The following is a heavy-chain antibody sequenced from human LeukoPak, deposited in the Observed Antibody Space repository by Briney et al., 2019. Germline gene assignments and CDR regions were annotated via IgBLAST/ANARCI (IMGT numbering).Heavy chain of an antibody. J-gene: IGHJ4*02. CDR3: ARGGGYYSSTSCRGPYYFDY. Sequence: PSQTLSLTCTVSGGSISSGGYYWSWIRQHPGKGLEWIGYIYYSGSTYYNPSLKSRVTISVDTSKNQFSLKLSPVTAADTAVYYCARGGGYYSSTSCRGPYYFDYWGQGTLVTVSS. CDR1: GGSISSGGYY. CDR2: IYYSGST. D-gene: IGHD2-2*01. V-gene: IGHV4-31*03.